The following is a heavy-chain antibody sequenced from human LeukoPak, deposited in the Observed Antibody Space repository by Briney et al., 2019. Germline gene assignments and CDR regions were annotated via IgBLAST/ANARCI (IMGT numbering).Heavy chain of an antibody. D-gene: IGHD3-10*01. CDR3: ARLSAMVRGPEDIFYFEY. V-gene: IGHV3-11*04. J-gene: IGHJ4*02. CDR2: ISSSGSTI. Sequence: GGSLRLSCAASGFTFSDYYMSWIRQAPGKGLEWVSYISSSGSTIYYADSMKGRFTISRDIAKQSVFLQMNSLRAEDTAVYYCARLSAMVRGPEDIFYFEYWGLGTLVTVSS. CDR1: GFTFSDYY.